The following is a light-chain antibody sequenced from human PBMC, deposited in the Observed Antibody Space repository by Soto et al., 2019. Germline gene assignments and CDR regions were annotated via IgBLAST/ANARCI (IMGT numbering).Light chain of an antibody. J-gene: IGKJ1*01. CDR2: GAS. CDR1: QSVSSNY. Sequence: EVVLTQSPGTLSLSPGERATLSCRASQSVSSNYLAWYQQRPGQAPRLLIYGASSRATGIPDRFSGSGSGTDFTLTISRLEPEDSAVYFCQHYSLQTFGQGTKVEIK. CDR3: QHYSLQT. V-gene: IGKV3-20*01.